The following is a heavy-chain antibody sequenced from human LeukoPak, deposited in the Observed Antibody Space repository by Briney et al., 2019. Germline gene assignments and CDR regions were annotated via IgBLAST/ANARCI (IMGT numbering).Heavy chain of an antibody. V-gene: IGHV4-39*07. Sequence: SETLSLTCTVSGGSISSGGYYWSWIRQPPGKGLEWIGEINHSGSTNYNPSLKSRVTISVDTSKNQFSLKLSSVTAADTAVYYCARGYCSGGSCYGPSFVYYYYYGMDVWGQGTTVTVSS. D-gene: IGHD2-15*01. CDR1: GGSISSGGYY. CDR3: ARGYCSGGSCYGPSFVYYYYYGMDV. CDR2: INHSGST. J-gene: IGHJ6*02.